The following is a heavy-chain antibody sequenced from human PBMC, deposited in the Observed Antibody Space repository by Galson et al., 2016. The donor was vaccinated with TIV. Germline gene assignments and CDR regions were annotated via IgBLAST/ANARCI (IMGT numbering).Heavy chain of an antibody. CDR1: DDAISRYY. J-gene: IGHJ6*02. CDR2: VYYTGST. D-gene: IGHD2/OR15-2a*01. Sequence: ETLSLTCSVSDDAISRYYWSWIRVPPGKGLEWIGNVYYTGSTDYNPSLRSRVTMSVDLSKDQFSLSLNSVTAADTALYYCARVTPAFYGVQRYHYFGMDVWGQGTSVTVSS. CDR3: ARVTPAFYGVQRYHYFGMDV. V-gene: IGHV4-59*01.